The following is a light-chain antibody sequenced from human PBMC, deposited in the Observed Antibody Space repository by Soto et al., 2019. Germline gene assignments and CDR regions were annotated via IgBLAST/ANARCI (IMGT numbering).Light chain of an antibody. J-gene: IGKJ2*01. Sequence: EIVLTQSPGTLSLSPGERATLSCRASQSVSSSYLAWYQQKPGQAPRLLIYGASSRATGIPDRFSGSGSGTDFTLTISRPEPEDFAGYYCQQYGSSPPVTFGQGTKLEIK. CDR3: QQYGSSPPVT. CDR2: GAS. CDR1: QSVSSSY. V-gene: IGKV3-20*01.